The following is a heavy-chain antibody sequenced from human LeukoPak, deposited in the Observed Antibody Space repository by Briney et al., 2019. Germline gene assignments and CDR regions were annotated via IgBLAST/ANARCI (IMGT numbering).Heavy chain of an antibody. CDR2: ISAYNGNT. V-gene: IGHV1-18*01. CDR3: ARDVAWELLSGFYYYYMDV. Sequence: GASVKVSCKASGYTFTSYGISWVRQAPGQGLEWMGWISAYNGNTNYAQKLQGRVTMTTDTSTSTAYMELRSLRSDDTAVYYCARDVAWELLSGFYYYYMDVWGKGTTVTVSS. D-gene: IGHD1-26*01. J-gene: IGHJ6*03. CDR1: GYTFTSYG.